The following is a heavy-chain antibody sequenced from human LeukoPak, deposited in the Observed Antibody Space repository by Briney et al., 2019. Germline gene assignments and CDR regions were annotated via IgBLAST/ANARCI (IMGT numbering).Heavy chain of an antibody. Sequence: ASVKVSRKASGYTFTSYDINWVRQATGQGLEWMGWMNPNSGNTGYAQKFQGRVTMTRNTSISTAYMELSSLRSEDTAVYYCARDRFSQSYHHFDYWGQGTLVTVSS. CDR3: ARDRFSQSYHHFDY. CDR1: GYTFTSYD. J-gene: IGHJ4*02. V-gene: IGHV1-8*01. CDR2: MNPNSGNT. D-gene: IGHD1-26*01.